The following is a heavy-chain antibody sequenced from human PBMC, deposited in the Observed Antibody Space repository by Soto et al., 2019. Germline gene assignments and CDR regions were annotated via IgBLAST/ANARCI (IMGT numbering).Heavy chain of an antibody. Sequence: EVQLVESGGGLVQPGGSLKLSCAASGFTFSGSAMHWVRQASGKGLEWVGRIRSKANSYATAYAASVKGRFTISRDDSKNTAYLQMNSLKTEDTAVYYCTRRAEGSGWYRWFDPWGQGTLVTVSS. CDR1: GFTFSGSA. CDR3: TRRAEGSGWYRWFDP. V-gene: IGHV3-73*02. CDR2: IRSKANSYAT. D-gene: IGHD6-19*01. J-gene: IGHJ5*02.